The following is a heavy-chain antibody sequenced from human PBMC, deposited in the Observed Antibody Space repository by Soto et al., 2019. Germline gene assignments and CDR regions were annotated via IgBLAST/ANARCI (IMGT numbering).Heavy chain of an antibody. J-gene: IGHJ3*02. CDR3: ATRPVAREIAVACLLDAFDI. Sequence: EVQLLESGGGLVQPGGSLRLSCAASGFTFSSYAMSWVRQAPGKGLEWVSAISGSGGSTYYADSVKGRFTISRDNSKNTLYLQMNSLRAEDTAVYYCATRPVAREIAVACLLDAFDIWGQGTMVTVSS. D-gene: IGHD6-19*01. V-gene: IGHV3-23*01. CDR2: ISGSGGST. CDR1: GFTFSSYA.